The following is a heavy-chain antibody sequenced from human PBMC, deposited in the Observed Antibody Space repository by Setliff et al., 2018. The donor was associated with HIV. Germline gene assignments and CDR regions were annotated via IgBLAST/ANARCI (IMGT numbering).Heavy chain of an antibody. CDR2: IWYDGSNK. CDR1: GFTFSAYG. D-gene: IGHD5-12*01. J-gene: IGHJ6*02. V-gene: IGHV3-33*03. CDR3: AKIRGSGYGDDSGMDA. Sequence: HPGGSLRLSCAATGFTFSAYGMHWVRRAPGKGLEWVAVIWYDGSNKYYADSVEGRFTISRDNSKKTVFLQMNSLRAEDTAVYYCAKIRGSGYGDDSGMDAWGQGTTVTVSS.